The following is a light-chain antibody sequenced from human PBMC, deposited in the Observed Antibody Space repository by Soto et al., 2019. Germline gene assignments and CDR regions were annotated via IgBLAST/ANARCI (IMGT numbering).Light chain of an antibody. V-gene: IGKV1-27*01. J-gene: IGKJ5*01. CDR1: QGISNY. CDR3: QNHDSAPIT. CDR2: AAS. Sequence: DIQMTQSPSSLSASVGDRVTITCRASQGISNYLAWYQQKPGKLPNLLIYAASTLQSGVPSRFSGSGAGTDFTLTISILQPEDVGSYYCQNHDSAPITFGQGTRLEIK.